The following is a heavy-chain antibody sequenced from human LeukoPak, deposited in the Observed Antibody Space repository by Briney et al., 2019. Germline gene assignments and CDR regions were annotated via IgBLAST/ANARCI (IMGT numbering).Heavy chain of an antibody. CDR2: ISGSGAST. D-gene: IGHD1-26*01. CDR1: GFTFSTNA. V-gene: IGHV3-23*01. Sequence: QPGGSLRLSCLTSGFTFSTNAMSWVRQAPGKGLEWISGISGSGASTYYADSVKGRFTISRDDSRNTLYLQMNSLRGDDTAVYYCAKDVGKWESLHFFDYWGQGTLVTVSS. J-gene: IGHJ4*02. CDR3: AKDVGKWESLHFFDY.